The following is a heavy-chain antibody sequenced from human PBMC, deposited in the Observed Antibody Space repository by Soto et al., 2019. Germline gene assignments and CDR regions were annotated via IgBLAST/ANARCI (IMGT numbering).Heavy chain of an antibody. CDR2: IIPFFGTS. Sequence: QVQLVQSGAEVKKPGSSVKVSCEASGGTFSSYPINWVRQAPGQGLEWMGGIIPFFGTSNYAQKFQGRVTITADDSTSTAYMELRSLRSEDTAVYYCARVGHITNYGMAVWGQGTTVIVSS. J-gene: IGHJ6*02. V-gene: IGHV1-69*01. CDR1: GGTFSSYP. CDR3: ARVGHITNYGMAV. D-gene: IGHD1-26*01.